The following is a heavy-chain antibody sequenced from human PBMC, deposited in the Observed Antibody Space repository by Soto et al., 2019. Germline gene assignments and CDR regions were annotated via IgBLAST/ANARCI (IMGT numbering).Heavy chain of an antibody. CDR3: ARRLYGDYDY. D-gene: IGHD4-17*01. CDR2: ISTYNGNT. V-gene: IGHV1-18*01. CDR1: GYSFTTSG. J-gene: IGHJ4*02. Sequence: QAQLVQSGAEVKEPGASVKVSCKASGYSFTTSGITWVRQAPGQGLERMGWISTYNGNTNYAQKLQDRVTLTTDTSTSTAHMELRSMRSDDTAVYYCARRLYGDYDYWGQGTLVTVSS.